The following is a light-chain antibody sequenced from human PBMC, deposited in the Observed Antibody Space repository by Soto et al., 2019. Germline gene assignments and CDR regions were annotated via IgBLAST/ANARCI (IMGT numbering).Light chain of an antibody. J-gene: IGKJ4*01. CDR1: QSVSSN. CDR3: QQYNDWPLT. CDR2: DVS. Sequence: EILMTQSPATLSVSPGERATLSCRARQSVSSNLAWYQQKPGQAPRLLIYDVSTRATGIPTRFSGSGSGTEFTLTISSLQSEDFAVYYCQQYNDWPLTFGGGTEVEI. V-gene: IGKV3-15*01.